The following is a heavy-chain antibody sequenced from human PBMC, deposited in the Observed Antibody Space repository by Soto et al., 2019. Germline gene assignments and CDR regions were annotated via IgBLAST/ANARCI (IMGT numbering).Heavy chain of an antibody. CDR2: ITSSSSYT. J-gene: IGHJ3*02. V-gene: IGHV3-11*05. Sequence: QVQLVESGGGLVKPGGSLRLSCAASGFTFSDYYMSWIRQAPGKGREWVSYITSSSSYTNYADSVKGRFTISRDNAKNSLYLQMNSLRAEDTAVYYFSRGVRYAFDIWGQWTMVTVSS. D-gene: IGHD3-10*01. CDR1: GFTFSDYY. CDR3: SRGVRYAFDI.